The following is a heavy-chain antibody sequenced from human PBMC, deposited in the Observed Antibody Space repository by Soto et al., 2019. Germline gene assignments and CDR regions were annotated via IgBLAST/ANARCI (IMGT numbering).Heavy chain of an antibody. CDR3: ASRLGFGKNQNDAFDI. CDR1: GGTFSSYT. Sequence: QVQLVQSGAEVKKPGSSVKVSCKASGGTFSSYTISWVRQAPGQGLEWMGRIIPILGIANYAQKFQGRVTITADKSTSTAYMELSSLRSEDTAVYYCASRLGFGKNQNDAFDIWGQGTMVTVSS. V-gene: IGHV1-69*02. D-gene: IGHD3-10*01. CDR2: IIPILGIA. J-gene: IGHJ3*02.